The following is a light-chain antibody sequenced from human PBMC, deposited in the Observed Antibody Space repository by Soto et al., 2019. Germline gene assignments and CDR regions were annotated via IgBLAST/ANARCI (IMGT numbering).Light chain of an antibody. CDR2: DAS. V-gene: IGKV1-33*01. J-gene: IGKJ2*01. CDR1: QDISNY. CDR3: QQYDNLPMYT. Sequence: DIQMTQSPSSLSASVGDRVTITCQASQDISNYLNWYQQKPGKAPKLLIYDASNLETGVPSRFSGSGSGTDFTFTISSLQPEAIGTYYCQQYDNLPMYTFGQGTKLEIK.